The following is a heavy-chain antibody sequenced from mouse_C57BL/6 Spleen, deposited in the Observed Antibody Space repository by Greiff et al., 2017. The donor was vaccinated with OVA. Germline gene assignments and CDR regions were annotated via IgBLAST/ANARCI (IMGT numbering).Heavy chain of an antibody. D-gene: IGHD2-5*01. V-gene: IGHV5-9-1*02. CDR1: GFTFSSYA. CDR3: TRALYSNYLYYFDY. CDR2: ISSGGDYI. Sequence: EVKLVESGEGLVKPGGSLKLSCAASGFTFSSYAMSWVRQTPEKRLEWVAYISSGGDYIYYADTVKGRFTISRDNARNTLYLQMSSLKSEDTAMYYCTRALYSNYLYYFDYWGQGTTLTVSS. J-gene: IGHJ2*01.